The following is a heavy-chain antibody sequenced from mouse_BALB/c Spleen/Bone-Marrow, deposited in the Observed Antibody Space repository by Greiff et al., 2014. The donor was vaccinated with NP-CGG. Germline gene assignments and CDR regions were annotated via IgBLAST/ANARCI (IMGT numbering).Heavy chain of an antibody. J-gene: IGHJ2*01. CDR2: ILPGSGST. V-gene: IGHV1-9*01. D-gene: IGHD1-1*01. CDR3: ARFYYYGNSYYFDY. Sequence: QVQLQQSGAELMKPGASVKISCKATGYTFSSYWIEWVKQRPGHGLEWIGEILPGSGSTNYNEKFKGKATFTADTSSNTAYMQLSSLTSEDSAVYYCARFYYYGNSYYFDYWGQGTTLTVSS. CDR1: GYTFSSYW.